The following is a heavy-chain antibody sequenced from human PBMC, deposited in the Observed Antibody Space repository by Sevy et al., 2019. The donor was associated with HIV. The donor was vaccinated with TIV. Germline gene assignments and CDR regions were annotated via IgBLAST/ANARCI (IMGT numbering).Heavy chain of an antibody. CDR3: AREWPGAVAALHFDY. Sequence: SETLSLTCTVSGGSISSGSYYWSWIRQPAGKGLEWIGRIYTSGSANYHPSLKSRVTVSVHTSKNQFSLKLSSVTAADTAVYYCAREWPGAVAALHFDYWGHGTLVTVSS. D-gene: IGHD6-19*01. V-gene: IGHV4-61*02. CDR1: GGSISSGSYY. CDR2: IYTSGSA. J-gene: IGHJ4*01.